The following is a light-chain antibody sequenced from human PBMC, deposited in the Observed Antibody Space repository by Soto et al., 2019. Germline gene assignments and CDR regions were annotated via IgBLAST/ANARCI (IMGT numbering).Light chain of an antibody. Sequence: QSALTQPPSASGSPGQSVRISCTGTRRDVGGYNYVAWYQQHPGKAPKLMIYEVTKRPSGVPDRFSGSKSGNTAFLTVSGLQPGDEADYYCSSYVGTDVFVFGPATKVTVL. CDR3: SSYVGTDVFV. CDR1: RRDVGGYNY. J-gene: IGLJ1*01. V-gene: IGLV2-8*01. CDR2: EVT.